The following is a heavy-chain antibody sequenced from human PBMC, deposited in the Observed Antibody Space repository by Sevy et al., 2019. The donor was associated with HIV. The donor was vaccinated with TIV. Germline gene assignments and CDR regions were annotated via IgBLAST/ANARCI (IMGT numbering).Heavy chain of an antibody. V-gene: IGHV3-30*03. CDR2: ISHDGRYK. CDR1: GFTFSNYD. CDR3: ARLVSCGGDCYYLDS. Sequence: GGSQRLSCAASGFTFSNYDLHWVRQAPGKGLDWVAVISHDGRYKNYADSVKVRFTISRDNLRNTLFLQMDSLRPDDTAVYFCARLVSCGGDCYYLDSWGQGALVTVSS. J-gene: IGHJ4*02. D-gene: IGHD2-21*02.